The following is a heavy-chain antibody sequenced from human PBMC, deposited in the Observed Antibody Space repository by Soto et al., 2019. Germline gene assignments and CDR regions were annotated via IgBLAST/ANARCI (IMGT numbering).Heavy chain of an antibody. D-gene: IGHD6-6*01. J-gene: IGHJ4*02. V-gene: IGHV4-39*01. Sequence: PSETLSLTCTVSGCSISSSSYYWGWIRQPPGKGLEWIGSIYYSGSTYYNPSLKSRATISVDTSKNQFSLKLSSVTAAETAAYYCARYSSSSCADYWGQGTLVNVSS. CDR3: ARYSSSSCADY. CDR1: GCSISSSSYY. CDR2: IYYSGST.